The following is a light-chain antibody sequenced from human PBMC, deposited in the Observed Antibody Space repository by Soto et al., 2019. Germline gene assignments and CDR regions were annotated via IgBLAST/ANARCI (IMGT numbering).Light chain of an antibody. CDR1: SSGVGSYNL. CDR3: CSSAGSSTYA. J-gene: IGLJ1*01. V-gene: IGLV2-23*01. CDR2: EGS. Sequence: QSVLTQPASVSGSPGQSITTACTGTSSGVGSYNLVSWYQQHPGKAPKLMIYEGSKRPSGVSNRFSGSKSGNTASLTISGLQAEDEADYYCCSSAGSSTYAFGTGTKVSVL.